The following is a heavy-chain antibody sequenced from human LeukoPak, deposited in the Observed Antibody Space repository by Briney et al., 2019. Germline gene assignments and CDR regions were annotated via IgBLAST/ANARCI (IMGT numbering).Heavy chain of an antibody. J-gene: IGHJ3*02. CDR3: TREATMIVVATHLLDAFDI. D-gene: IGHD3-22*01. V-gene: IGHV3-49*04. CDR1: GFTFGDYA. Sequence: AGGSLRLSCTASGFTFGDYAMSWVRQAPGKGLEWVGLIRSKAYGGTTEYAASVKGRFTISRDDSKSIAYLQMNSRKTEDTAVYYCTREATMIVVATHLLDAFDIWGQGTMVTVSS. CDR2: IRSKAYGGTT.